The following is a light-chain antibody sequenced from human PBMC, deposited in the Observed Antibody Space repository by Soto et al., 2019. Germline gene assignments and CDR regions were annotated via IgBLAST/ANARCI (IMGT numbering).Light chain of an antibody. CDR1: RSVLYSSNNRNY. V-gene: IGKV4-1*01. J-gene: IGKJ4*01. CDR3: QHYFSSPLT. CDR2: WAS. Sequence: DIVMTQSPDSLAVSLGERATINCKSSRSVLYSSNNRNYLAWYQHKPGQPPKLLIYWASTRESGVPDRFSGSGSGTDFTLTINNLQAEDVAVYYCQHYFSSPLTFGGGTRWIS.